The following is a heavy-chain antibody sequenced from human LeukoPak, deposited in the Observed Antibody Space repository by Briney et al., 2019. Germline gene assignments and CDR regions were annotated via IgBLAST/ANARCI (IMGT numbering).Heavy chain of an antibody. CDR1: GYTFTSYG. CDR2: ISAYNGNT. CDR3: ARVGLGYCTNGVCHREWGYYYYMDV. Sequence: GASVKVSCKASGYTFTSYGISWVRQAPGQGLEWMGWISAYNGNTNYAQKLQGRVTMTTDTSTSTAYMELRSLRSDDTAVYYCARVGLGYCTNGVCHREWGYYYYMDVWGKGTTVTVSS. J-gene: IGHJ6*03. V-gene: IGHV1-18*01. D-gene: IGHD2-8*01.